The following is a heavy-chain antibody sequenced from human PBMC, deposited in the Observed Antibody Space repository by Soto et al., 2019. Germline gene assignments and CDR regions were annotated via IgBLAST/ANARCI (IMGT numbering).Heavy chain of an antibody. CDR3: ASEGYSSGWYDVDY. D-gene: IGHD6-19*01. J-gene: IGHJ4*02. V-gene: IGHV3-74*01. CDR2: INSDGSST. CDR1: GFTFSSYW. Sequence: EVQLVESGGGLVQPGGSLRLSCAASGFTFSSYWMHWVRQAPGKGLVWVSRINSDGSSTSYADSVKGRFTISRDNAKNTLYLQVNSLRAEDTAVYYCASEGYSSGWYDVDYWGQGTLVTVSS.